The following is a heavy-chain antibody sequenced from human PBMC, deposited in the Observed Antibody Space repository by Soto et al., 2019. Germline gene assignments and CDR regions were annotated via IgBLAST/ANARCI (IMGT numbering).Heavy chain of an antibody. CDR2: IIPIFGTA. Sequence: QMQLVQSGAEVKKPGSSVKVSCKASGGTFSSYAISWVRQAPGQGLEWMGGIIPIFGTANYAQKFQGRVTITADKSTSTACMELSSLRSEDTAVYYCARGRHSGSGSSFDYWGQGTLVTVSS. CDR3: ARGRHSGSGSSFDY. CDR1: GGTFSSYA. J-gene: IGHJ4*02. D-gene: IGHD3-10*01. V-gene: IGHV1-69*06.